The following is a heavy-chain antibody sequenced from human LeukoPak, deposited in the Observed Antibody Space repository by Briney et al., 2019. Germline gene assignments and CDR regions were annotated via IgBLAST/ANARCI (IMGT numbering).Heavy chain of an antibody. J-gene: IGHJ6*02. Sequence: GGSLRLSCAASGFTFSSYAMSWVRQAPGKGLKWVSAISGSGGSTYYADSVKGRFTISRDNSKNTLYLQMNSLRAEDTAVYYCARDTTSGYYDSSGYSLYYYYGMDVWGQGTTVTVSS. CDR1: GFTFSSYA. D-gene: IGHD3-22*01. V-gene: IGHV3-23*01. CDR3: ARDTTSGYYDSSGYSLYYYYGMDV. CDR2: ISGSGGST.